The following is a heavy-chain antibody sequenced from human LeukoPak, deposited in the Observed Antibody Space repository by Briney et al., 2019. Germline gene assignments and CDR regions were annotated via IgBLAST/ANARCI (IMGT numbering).Heavy chain of an antibody. V-gene: IGHV3-74*01. J-gene: IGHJ6*02. Sequence: PGGSLRLSCAASGFTFSSYWMHWVRQAPGKGLVWVSRISSDGSGTSYADFVKGRFTISRDNAKNTLYLQMNSLRAEDTAVFYCARDTRYYGMDVWGQGTTVTVSS. CDR1: GFTFSSYW. CDR3: ARDTRYYGMDV. CDR2: ISSDGSGT.